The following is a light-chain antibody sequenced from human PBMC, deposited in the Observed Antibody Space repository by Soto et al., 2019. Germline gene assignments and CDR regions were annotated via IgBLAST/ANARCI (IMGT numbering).Light chain of an antibody. V-gene: IGKV3-20*01. Sequence: EIVMTQSPGTLSLSPGERATLSCRASQSLRRSNLAWYQQKPGQAPRLLIYGASSRATGIPDRFSGSGSGTDFTLTISRLEPEDFAVYYCQQYHSAPDTFGQGTRLEI. CDR1: QSLRRSN. CDR3: QQYHSAPDT. CDR2: GAS. J-gene: IGKJ5*01.